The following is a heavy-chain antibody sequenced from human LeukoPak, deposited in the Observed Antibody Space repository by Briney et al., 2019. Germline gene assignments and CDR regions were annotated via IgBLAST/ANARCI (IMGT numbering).Heavy chain of an antibody. Sequence: ASVTVSCKASGYTFTSYYMHWVRQAPGQGLEWMGIINPSGGSTSYAQKFQGRVTMTRDTSTSTVYMELSSLRSEDTAVYYCAVITIFGVAIDYWGQGTLVTVSS. D-gene: IGHD3-3*01. J-gene: IGHJ4*02. CDR2: INPSGGST. CDR1: GYTFTSYY. V-gene: IGHV1-46*01. CDR3: AVITIFGVAIDY.